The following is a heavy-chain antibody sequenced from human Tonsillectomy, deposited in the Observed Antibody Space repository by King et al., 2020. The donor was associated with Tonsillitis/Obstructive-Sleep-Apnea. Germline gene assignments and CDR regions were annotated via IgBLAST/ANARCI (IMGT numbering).Heavy chain of an antibody. J-gene: IGHJ6*03. Sequence: QLVQSGAEVKKPGASVKVSCRASGYIFLSYAMHWVRQAPGQRLEWMGWINAGNGNTKYSQKFQGRVTITRDTSAGTAYMELSSLRSEDTAVYYCAREGADFWSGLSNYYYYMDVWGKGTTVTVSS. D-gene: IGHD3-3*01. CDR3: AREGADFWSGLSNYYYYMDV. V-gene: IGHV1-3*01. CDR2: INAGNGNT. CDR1: GYIFLSYA.